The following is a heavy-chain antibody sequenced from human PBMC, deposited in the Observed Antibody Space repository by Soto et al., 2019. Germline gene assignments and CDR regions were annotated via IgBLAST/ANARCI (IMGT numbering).Heavy chain of an antibody. Sequence: HPGGSLRLSCAAPGFTFSSYAMSWVRQAPRKGLEWVSAISGTGDSTYYADSVKGRFTISRDNSKNTLYLQINSLRAEDTAVYYCAKDRDSSGYYYRNYWGQGTLVTVSS. V-gene: IGHV3-23*01. CDR3: AKDRDSSGYYYRNY. D-gene: IGHD3-22*01. CDR2: ISGTGDST. J-gene: IGHJ4*02. CDR1: GFTFSSYA.